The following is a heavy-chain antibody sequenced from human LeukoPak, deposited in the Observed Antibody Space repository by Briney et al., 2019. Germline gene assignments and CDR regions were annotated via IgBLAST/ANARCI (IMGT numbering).Heavy chain of an antibody. J-gene: IGHJ4*02. Sequence: GGSLRLSCAASGFTFSSYAMHWVRQAPGKGLEWVAVISYDGSNKYYADSVKGRFTISRDNSKNTLYLQMNSLRAEDTALYYCARDGSPSSSGWYSVYWGQGTLVTVSS. D-gene: IGHD6-19*01. V-gene: IGHV3-30*04. CDR2: ISYDGSNK. CDR1: GFTFSSYA. CDR3: ARDGSPSSSGWYSVY.